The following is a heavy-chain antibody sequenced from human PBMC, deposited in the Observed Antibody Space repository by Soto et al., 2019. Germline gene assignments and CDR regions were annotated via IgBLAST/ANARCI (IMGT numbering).Heavy chain of an antibody. V-gene: IGHV1-69*01. CDR2: IIPIFGTA. CDR1: GGTFSSYS. CDR3: AIHGGRHSGGIDN. Sequence: QVQLVQSGAEVKKPGSSVKVSCKASGGTFSSYSINWVRQAPGQGLEWMGEIIPIFGTANYAQKFQGRVTITADESTRTASMALSSLTSEDTAVYYSAIHGGRHSGGIDNGGQGILVIV. D-gene: IGHD1-26*01. J-gene: IGHJ4*02.